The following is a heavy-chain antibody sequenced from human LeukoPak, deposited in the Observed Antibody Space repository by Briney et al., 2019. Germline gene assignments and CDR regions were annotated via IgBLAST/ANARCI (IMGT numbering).Heavy chain of an antibody. D-gene: IGHD2-15*01. CDR3: AAVKENCSGGSCYFNNWFDP. J-gene: IGHJ5*02. V-gene: IGHV1-18*01. Sequence: ASVKVSCKASGYTFTSYGISWVRQAPGQGLEWMGWISAYNGNTNYAQKLQGRVTMTTDTSTSTAYMELRSLRSDDTAVYYCAAVKENCSGGSCYFNNWFDPWGQGTLVTVSS. CDR2: ISAYNGNT. CDR1: GYTFTSYG.